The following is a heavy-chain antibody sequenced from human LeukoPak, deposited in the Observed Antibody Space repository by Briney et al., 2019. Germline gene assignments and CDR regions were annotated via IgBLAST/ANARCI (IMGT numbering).Heavy chain of an antibody. CDR1: GFTFGDYA. Sequence: GGSLRLSCTASGFTFGDYAMSWVRQAPGKGLEWVANMKQDGSEKYYVDSVKGRFTISRDNAKNSLYLQMNSLRAEDTAVYYCARGGSYYSFDIWGQGTMVTVSS. J-gene: IGHJ3*02. V-gene: IGHV3-7*01. CDR2: MKQDGSEK. D-gene: IGHD1-26*01. CDR3: ARGGSYYSFDI.